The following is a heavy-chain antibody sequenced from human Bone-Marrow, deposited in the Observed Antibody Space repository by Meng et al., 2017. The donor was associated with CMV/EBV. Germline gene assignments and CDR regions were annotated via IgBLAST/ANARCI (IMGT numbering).Heavy chain of an antibody. V-gene: IGHV3-53*05. CDR1: GFTVSSNY. J-gene: IGHJ1*01. D-gene: IGHD2-2*01. CDR2: IYSGGST. CDR3: AKGGVVIPTAMSY. Sequence: GESLKISCAASGFTVSSNYMSWVRQAPGKGLEWVSVIYSGGSTYYADSVKGRFTISRDNSKNSLYLQMNSLRTEDTALYYCAKGGVVIPTAMSYWGQGTLVTVSS.